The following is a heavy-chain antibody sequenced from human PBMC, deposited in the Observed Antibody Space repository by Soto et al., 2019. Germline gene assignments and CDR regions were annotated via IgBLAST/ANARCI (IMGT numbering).Heavy chain of an antibody. J-gene: IGHJ4*02. V-gene: IGHV4-39*01. CDR2: IYYSGST. CDR3: ARLYGLFDY. D-gene: IGHD2-8*01. Sequence: SETLSLTCTVSGGSISSSSYYWGWIRQPPGKGLEWIGSIYYSGSTYYNPSLKSRVTISVDTSKNQFSLKMSSVTAADTAVYYCARLYGLFDYWGQGTLVTVSS. CDR1: GGSISSSSYY.